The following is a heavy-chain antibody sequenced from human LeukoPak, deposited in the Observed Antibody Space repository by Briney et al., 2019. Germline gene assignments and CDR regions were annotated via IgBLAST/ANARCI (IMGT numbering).Heavy chain of an antibody. Sequence: GGSLRLSCAASGFTFSSYAMSWVRQAPGKGLEWVSAISGSGGSTYYADSAKGRFTISRDNSKNTLYLQMNSLRAEDTAVYYCAKDLTWIQLWLPFDYWGQGTLVTVSS. CDR3: AKDLTWIQLWLPFDY. CDR1: GFTFSSYA. V-gene: IGHV3-23*01. CDR2: ISGSGGST. D-gene: IGHD5-18*01. J-gene: IGHJ4*02.